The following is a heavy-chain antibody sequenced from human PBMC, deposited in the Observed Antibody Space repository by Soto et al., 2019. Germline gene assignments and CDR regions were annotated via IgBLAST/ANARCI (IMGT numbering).Heavy chain of an antibody. Sequence: QVQLVQSAAEVREPGASVKVSCKASGYTFNRYAMHWVRQAPGQSLEWMGWINAGSGTSVYSEKFLGRVSFTRDTSASTAYMELRSLGSGDTAVYYCARERGNSGTFAYWCQGTLGTVSS. D-gene: IGHD1-1*01. V-gene: IGHV1-3*01. CDR3: ARERGNSGTFAY. CDR2: INAGSGTS. CDR1: GYTFNRYA. J-gene: IGHJ4*01.